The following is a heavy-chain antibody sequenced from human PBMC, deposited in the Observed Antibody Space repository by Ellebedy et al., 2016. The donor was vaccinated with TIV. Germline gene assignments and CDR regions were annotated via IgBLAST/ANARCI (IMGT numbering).Heavy chain of an antibody. V-gene: IGHV5-51*01. J-gene: IGHJ4*02. CDR3: ATYNGGNEGFGL. Sequence: GESLKIYCEESGHTFSHDWIAWVRQMPGKGLDWMGIIDLRDSTATYNPSFQGQVTLSADKSSTTAYLQWNSLRSSDTAIYYCATYNGGNEGFGLWGQGTLVTVSS. D-gene: IGHD4-23*01. CDR1: GHTFSHDW. CDR2: IDLRDSTA.